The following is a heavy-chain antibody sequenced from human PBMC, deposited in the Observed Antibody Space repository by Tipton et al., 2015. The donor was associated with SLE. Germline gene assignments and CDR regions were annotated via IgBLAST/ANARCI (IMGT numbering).Heavy chain of an antibody. CDR3: AREPKSGTYSSDY. CDR1: GYTFTSYG. D-gene: IGHD1-26*01. CDR2: ISAYNGNT. Sequence: QLVQSGAEVKKPGASVKVSCKASGYTFTSYGISWVRQAPGQGLDWMGWISAYNGNTNYAQKLQGRVTLTTDTSISTAYMELNKLRSDDTAVYYCAREPKSGTYSSDYWGQGTLVTVSS. V-gene: IGHV1-18*01. J-gene: IGHJ4*02.